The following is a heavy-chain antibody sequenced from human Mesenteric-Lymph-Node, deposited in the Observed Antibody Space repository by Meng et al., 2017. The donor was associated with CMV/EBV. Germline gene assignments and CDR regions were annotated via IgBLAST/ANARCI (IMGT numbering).Heavy chain of an antibody. D-gene: IGHD2-2*01. CDR3: ARHVVPAALINFFNY. CDR1: EGSFSTYA. J-gene: IGHJ4*02. V-gene: IGHV1-69*05. CDR2: IIPIFGTT. Sequence: SEGSFSTYAVSWVRQAPGQGLEWMGGIIPIFGTTKYAEKFQGRVTITTDESTTTAYMELRSLRSEDTAVYYCARHVVPAALINFFNYWGQGTLVTVSS.